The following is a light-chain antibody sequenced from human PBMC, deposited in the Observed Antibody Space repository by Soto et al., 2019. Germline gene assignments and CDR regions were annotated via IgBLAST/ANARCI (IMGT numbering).Light chain of an antibody. J-gene: IGLJ2*01. CDR3: QTWATDVHIL. Sequence: QLVLTQPPSASASLGASDKFTCTLRSGHSSYSVAWQQRQPEKGPLYLMKLNNDGSYSKGDGVPDRFSGSSSGAERYLTISSLQPDDEAEYYCQTWATDVHILFGGATKLTVL. CDR2: LNNDGSY. V-gene: IGLV4-69*01. CDR1: SGHSSYS.